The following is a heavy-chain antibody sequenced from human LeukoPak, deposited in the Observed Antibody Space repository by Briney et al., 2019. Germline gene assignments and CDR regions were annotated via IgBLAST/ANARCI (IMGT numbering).Heavy chain of an antibody. CDR2: IYTSGST. CDR1: GGSISSGSYY. J-gene: IGHJ5*02. V-gene: IGHV4-61*02. Sequence: PSETLSLTCTVSGGSISSGSYYWGWLRQPAGKGLEWFGRIYTSGSTNYNPSLKSRVTISVDTSKNQFSLKLSSVTAADTAVYYCARDGESYSSSWYYNWFDPWGQGTLVTVSS. CDR3: ARDGESYSSSWYYNWFDP. D-gene: IGHD6-13*01.